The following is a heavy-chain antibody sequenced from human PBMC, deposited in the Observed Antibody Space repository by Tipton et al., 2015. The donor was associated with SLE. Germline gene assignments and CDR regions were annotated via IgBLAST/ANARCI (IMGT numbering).Heavy chain of an antibody. CDR2: ISYDGSNK. J-gene: IGHJ4*02. V-gene: IGHV3-30*04. CDR1: GFTFSSYA. CDR3: ARGARDY. Sequence: SLRLSCAAPGFTFSSYAMHWVRQAPGKGLEWVAVISYDGSNKYYADSVKGRFTISRDNSKNTLYLQMNSLRAEDTAVYYCARGARDYWGQGTLVTVSS.